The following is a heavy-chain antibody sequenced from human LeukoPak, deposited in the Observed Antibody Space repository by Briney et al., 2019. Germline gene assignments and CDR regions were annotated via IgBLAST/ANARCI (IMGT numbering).Heavy chain of an antibody. CDR3: ARAHIVGATPPDY. J-gene: IGHJ4*02. CDR1: GYTFTSYD. D-gene: IGHD1-26*01. Sequence: TVKVSCKASGYTFTSYDINWVRQATGQGLEWMGWMNPNSGNTGYAQKFQGRVTITRNTSISTAYMELSSLRSEDTAVYYCARAHIVGATPPDYWGQGTLVTVSS. V-gene: IGHV1-8*03. CDR2: MNPNSGNT.